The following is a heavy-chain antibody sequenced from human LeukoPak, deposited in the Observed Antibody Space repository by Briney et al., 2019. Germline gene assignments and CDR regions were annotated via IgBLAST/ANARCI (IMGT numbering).Heavy chain of an antibody. Sequence: GGSLRLSCAASGFTFSSYAMSWVRQAPGKGLEWVSAICGSDGSTYYADSVKGRSTISRDNSKNTLYLQMHSLRAEEAAVYYCAKGRGGSCYSSVDNWGQGTLVTVSS. V-gene: IGHV3-23*01. CDR1: GFTFSSYA. CDR3: AKGRGGSCYSSVDN. J-gene: IGHJ4*02. D-gene: IGHD2-15*01. CDR2: ICGSDGST.